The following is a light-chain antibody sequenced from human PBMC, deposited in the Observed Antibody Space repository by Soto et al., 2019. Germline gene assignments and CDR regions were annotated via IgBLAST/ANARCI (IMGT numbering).Light chain of an antibody. Sequence: EIVLTQSPGTLSLSPGERATLSCRASQSVSSSYLAWYQQKPGQAPRLLIYGASSRATGIPDRFSGSGSGTDFTVTISRLESEDFAVYYCQQYGSSPQTFGQGTKVDIK. CDR1: QSVSSSY. CDR3: QQYGSSPQT. V-gene: IGKV3-20*01. CDR2: GAS. J-gene: IGKJ1*01.